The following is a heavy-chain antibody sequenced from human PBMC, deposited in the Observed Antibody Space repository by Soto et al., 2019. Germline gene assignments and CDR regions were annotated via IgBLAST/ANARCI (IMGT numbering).Heavy chain of an antibody. J-gene: IGHJ4*02. V-gene: IGHV4-39*01. Sequence: SETLSLTCTVSGGSISSSSYYWGWIRQPPGKGLEWIGSIYYSGSTYYNPSLKSRVTISVDTSKNQFSLKLSSVTAADTAVYYGARQARAVAGRGYFDYWGQGTLVTVSS. CDR1: GGSISSSSYY. CDR3: ARQARAVAGRGYFDY. CDR2: IYYSGST. D-gene: IGHD6-19*01.